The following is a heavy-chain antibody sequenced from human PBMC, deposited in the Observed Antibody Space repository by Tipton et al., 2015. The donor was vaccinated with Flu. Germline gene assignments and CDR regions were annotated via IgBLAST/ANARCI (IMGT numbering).Heavy chain of an antibody. J-gene: IGHJ4*02. D-gene: IGHD2-2*01. CDR1: GGTFSSYA. CDR3: ARGGGPYCSSTSCYETDS. Sequence: QSGAEVKKPGSSVKVSCKASGGTFSSYALNWVRQAPGQGLEWMGGISPMFGTANYAQKFQGRVTINADESTSTAYMELSSLRSEDTAVYYCARGGGPYCSSTSCYETDSWGQGTLVTVSS. V-gene: IGHV1-69*01. CDR2: ISPMFGTA.